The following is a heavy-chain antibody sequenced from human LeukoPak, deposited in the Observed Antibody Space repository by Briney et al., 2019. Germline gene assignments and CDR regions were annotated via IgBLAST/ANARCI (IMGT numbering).Heavy chain of an antibody. CDR3: ARAVVPAATLSFDY. Sequence: SVKVSCKASGGTFSSYANSWVRQAPGQGLEWMGRIIPILGIANYAQKFQGRVTITADKSTSTAYMELSSLRSEDTAVYYCARAVVPAATLSFDYWGQGTLVTVSS. CDR1: GGTFSSYA. J-gene: IGHJ4*02. D-gene: IGHD2-2*01. V-gene: IGHV1-69*04. CDR2: IIPILGIA.